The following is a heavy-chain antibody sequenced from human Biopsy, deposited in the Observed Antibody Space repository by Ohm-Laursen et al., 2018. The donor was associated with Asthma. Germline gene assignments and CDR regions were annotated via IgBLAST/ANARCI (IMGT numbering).Heavy chain of an antibody. CDR3: ASYEVVTSILPLDV. CDR2: ISYDGSNK. D-gene: IGHD2-21*02. J-gene: IGHJ6*02. V-gene: IGHV3-30*03. CDR1: GFTFSRYG. Sequence: SLRLSCAASGFTFSRYGMHWVRQAPGKGLEWVAVISYDGSNKYYGDSVQGRFTISRDNSKNTLYLQMNSLRAEDTAVYYCASYEVVTSILPLDVWGQGTTVSVSS.